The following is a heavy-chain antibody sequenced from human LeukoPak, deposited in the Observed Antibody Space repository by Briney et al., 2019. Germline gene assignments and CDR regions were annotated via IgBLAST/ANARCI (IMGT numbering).Heavy chain of an antibody. D-gene: IGHD6-19*01. CDR1: GFTFKTYG. V-gene: IGHV3-30-3*01. CDR3: ARDFPQSSAWYPTADY. Sequence: PGGSLRLSCAASGFTFKTYGMHWVRQAPGKGLEWVAVMSFDGSDEYYADSVKGRFTISRDNSKNTLYLQMNNLRAEDTAIYYCARDFPQSSAWYPTADYRGQGTLVTVSS. CDR2: MSFDGSDE. J-gene: IGHJ4*02.